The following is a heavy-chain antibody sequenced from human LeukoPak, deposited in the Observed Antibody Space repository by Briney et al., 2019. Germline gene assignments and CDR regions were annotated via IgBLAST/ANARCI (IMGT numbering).Heavy chain of an antibody. D-gene: IGHD3-3*01. CDR2: LSYSGST. V-gene: IGHV4-39*07. Sequence: NSSETLSLTCTVSGASISSSTYYWGWIRQPPGKGLEWIGTLSYSGSTYYNPSLKSRVTMSVDTSKIHFSLKLSSVTAADTAVYYCARRHYDFWSGYSKWFDPWGQGTRVTVSS. CDR3: ARRHYDFWSGYSKWFDP. J-gene: IGHJ5*02. CDR1: GASISSSTYY.